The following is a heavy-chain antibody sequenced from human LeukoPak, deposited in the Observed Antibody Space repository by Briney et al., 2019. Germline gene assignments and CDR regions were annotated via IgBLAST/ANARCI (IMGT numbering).Heavy chain of an antibody. V-gene: IGHV1-2*02. CDR1: GYTFTGYY. Sequence: GASVKVSCKASGYTFTGYYMHWVRQAPGQGLEWMGWINPNSGGTNYAQKFQGRVTMTRDTSISTAYMELSRLRSDDTAVYNCARDRPAYYDILTGYKKHDAFDIWGQGTMVTVSS. J-gene: IGHJ3*02. CDR3: ARDRPAYYDILTGYKKHDAFDI. CDR2: INPNSGGT. D-gene: IGHD3-9*01.